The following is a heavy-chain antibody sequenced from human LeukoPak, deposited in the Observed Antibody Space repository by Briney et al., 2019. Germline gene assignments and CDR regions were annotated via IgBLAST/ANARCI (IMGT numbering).Heavy chain of an antibody. CDR1: GFTFSSYA. D-gene: IGHD3-22*01. CDR3: AAYYDSSGPLGY. V-gene: IGHV3-30-3*01. Sequence: GGSLRLSCAASGFTFSSYAMHWVRQAPGKGLEWVAVISYDGSNKYYADSVKGRFTISRDNSKNTLYLQMNSLRAEDTAVYYCAAYYDSSGPLGYWGQGTLVTVSS. J-gene: IGHJ4*02. CDR2: ISYDGSNK.